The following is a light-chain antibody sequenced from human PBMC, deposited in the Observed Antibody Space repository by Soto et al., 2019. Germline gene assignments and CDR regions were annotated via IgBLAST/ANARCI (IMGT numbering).Light chain of an antibody. CDR2: AAS. CDR3: LQDNNYPLT. V-gene: IGKV1-6*01. J-gene: IGKJ4*01. Sequence: IQMTQSPSSLYASVGDRVTITCRASQGIGNDLGWYQQKSGKAPKLLIYAASNLQSGVPSRFSRSGSGTDVTLTISGLQPEDVATYYCLQDNNYPLTFGGGTKVAIK. CDR1: QGIGND.